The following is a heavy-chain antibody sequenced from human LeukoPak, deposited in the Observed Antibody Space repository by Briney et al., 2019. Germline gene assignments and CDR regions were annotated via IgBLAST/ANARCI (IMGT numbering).Heavy chain of an antibody. CDR2: INPNSGGT. V-gene: IGHV1-2*02. Sequence: ASVTVSCTASGYTFTGYYMHWVRQAPGQGLEWMGWINPNSGGTNYAQKFQGRVTLTRDTSTTTIYMELYSLRSEDTAVYYCARSLGDTAEWWGQGTLVTVSS. CDR1: GYTFTGYY. J-gene: IGHJ4*02. D-gene: IGHD5-18*01. CDR3: ARSLGDTAEW.